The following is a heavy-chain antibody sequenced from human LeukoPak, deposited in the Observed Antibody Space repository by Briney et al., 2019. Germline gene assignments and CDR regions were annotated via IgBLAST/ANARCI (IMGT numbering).Heavy chain of an antibody. Sequence: GRSLRLSCAASGFTFSNYGMHWVRQAPGKGLEWVAVISYDGSNKYYADSVKGRFTISRDNSKNTLYLQMNSLRAEDTAVYYCAKDRPDYGDYGNFLDYWGQGTLVTVSS. CDR3: AKDRPDYGDYGNFLDY. V-gene: IGHV3-30*18. D-gene: IGHD4-17*01. CDR2: ISYDGSNK. J-gene: IGHJ4*02. CDR1: GFTFSNYG.